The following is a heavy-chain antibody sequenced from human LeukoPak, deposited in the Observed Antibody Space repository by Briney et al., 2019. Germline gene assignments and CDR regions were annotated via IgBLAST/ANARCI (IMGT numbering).Heavy chain of an antibody. Sequence: ASVKVSCKASGYTFTTYALNWVRQAPGQGLEWMGWINTNTGNPTYAQGFTGRFVFSLDTSVSTAYLLISSLKAEDTAVYYCARGSSGWYGRLDFWGQGTLVTVSS. D-gene: IGHD6-19*01. CDR1: GYTFTTYA. CDR2: INTNTGNP. J-gene: IGHJ4*02. CDR3: ARGSSGWYGRLDF. V-gene: IGHV7-4-1*02.